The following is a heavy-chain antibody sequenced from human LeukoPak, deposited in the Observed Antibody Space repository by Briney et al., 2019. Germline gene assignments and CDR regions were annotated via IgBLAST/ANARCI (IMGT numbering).Heavy chain of an antibody. V-gene: IGHV1-18*04. CDR2: ISAYNGNT. J-gene: IGHJ4*02. D-gene: IGHD5-12*01. CDR3: ARDGEYSGYDLGYFDY. Sequence: ASVKVSCKASGYTFTSYGISWVRQAPGQGLEWMGWISAYNGNTNYAQKLQGGVTMTTDTSTSTAYMELRSLRSDDTAVYYCARDGEYSGYDLGYFDYWGQGTLVTVSS. CDR1: GYTFTSYG.